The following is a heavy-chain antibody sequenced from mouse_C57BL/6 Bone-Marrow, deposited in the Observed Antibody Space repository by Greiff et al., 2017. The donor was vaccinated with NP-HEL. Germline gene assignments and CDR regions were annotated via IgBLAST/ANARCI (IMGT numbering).Heavy chain of an antibody. CDR2: IYPRSGNT. J-gene: IGHJ1*03. CDR1: GYTFTSYG. V-gene: IGHV1-81*01. CDR3: ASRGIYYDYDGRYFDV. D-gene: IGHD2-4*01. Sequence: QVQLQQSGAELARPGASVKLSCKASGYTFTSYGISWVKQRPGQGLEWIGEIYPRSGNTYYNEKFKGKATLTADKSSSTAYMELRSLTSEDSAVYFCASRGIYYDYDGRYFDVWGTGTTVTVSS.